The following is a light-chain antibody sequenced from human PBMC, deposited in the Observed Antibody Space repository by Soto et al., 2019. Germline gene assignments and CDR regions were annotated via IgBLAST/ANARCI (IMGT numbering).Light chain of an antibody. CDR1: SSNIGSNT. CDR3: AAWDDSLSGVV. V-gene: IGLV1-44*01. J-gene: IGLJ2*01. CDR2: SNN. Sequence: QPVLTQPPSASGTPGQRVTISCSGSSSNIGSNTVNWYQQLPGTAPKLLIYSNNQRPSGVPDQFSGPKSGTSASLAISGLQSEDEADYYCAAWDDSLSGVVFGGGTKLTVL.